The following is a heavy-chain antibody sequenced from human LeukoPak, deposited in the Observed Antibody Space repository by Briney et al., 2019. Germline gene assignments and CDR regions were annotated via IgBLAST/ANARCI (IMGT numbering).Heavy chain of an antibody. J-gene: IGHJ4*02. V-gene: IGHV1-24*01. D-gene: IGHD2-2*01. CDR1: GYTLTELS. Sequence: ASVKVSCKVSGYTLTELSMHWVRQAPGKGLEWMGGFDPEDGETIYAQKFQGRVTMTEDTSTDTAYMELSSLRSEDTAVYYCATGGNCSSTSCYPYRLGDYWGQGTLVTVSS. CDR3: ATGGNCSSTSCYPYRLGDY. CDR2: FDPEDGET.